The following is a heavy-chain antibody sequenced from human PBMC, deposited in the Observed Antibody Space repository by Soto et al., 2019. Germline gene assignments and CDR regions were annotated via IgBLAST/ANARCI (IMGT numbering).Heavy chain of an antibody. V-gene: IGHV4-39*07. J-gene: IGHJ6*02. CDR1: GGSIISSNYY. CDR2: LYYSGST. CDR3: ARGVHV. Sequence: SETLSLTCTVSGGSIISSNYYWGWIRQPPGKGLEWIGSLYYSGSTYYTPSLKSRVTISVDTSKNQFSLKLSSVTAADTAVYYCARGVHVWGQGTTVTVSS.